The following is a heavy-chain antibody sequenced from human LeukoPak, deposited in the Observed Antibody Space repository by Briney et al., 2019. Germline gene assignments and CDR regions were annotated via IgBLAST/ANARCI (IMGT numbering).Heavy chain of an antibody. CDR3: ARVRSHSILRYYYMDV. V-gene: IGHV7-4-1*02. Sequence: ASVKVSCKASGYIFTSYAMNWVRQAPGQGLEWMGWINTNTGNPTYAQGFTGRLVFSLDTSVSTAYLQISSLKAEDTAVYYCARVRSHSILRYYYMDVWGKGTTVTVSS. J-gene: IGHJ6*03. CDR1: GYIFTSYA. CDR2: INTNTGNP.